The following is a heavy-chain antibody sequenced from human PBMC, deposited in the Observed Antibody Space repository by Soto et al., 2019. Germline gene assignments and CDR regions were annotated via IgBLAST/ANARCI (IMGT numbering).Heavy chain of an antibody. CDR2: IYSGGST. Sequence: GGSLRLSCAASGFTVSSNYMSWVRQAPGKGLEWVSVIYSGGSTYYADSVKGRFTISRHNSKNTLYLQMNSLRGEDTAVYYCEGGMEDDIVVVPAALPYYYYGMDVWGQGTTVTVSS. V-gene: IGHV3-53*04. CDR1: GFTVSSNY. D-gene: IGHD2-2*01. J-gene: IGHJ6*02. CDR3: EGGMEDDIVVVPAALPYYYYGMDV.